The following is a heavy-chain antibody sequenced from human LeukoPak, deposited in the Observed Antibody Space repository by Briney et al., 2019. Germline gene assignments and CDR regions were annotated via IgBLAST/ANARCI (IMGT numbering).Heavy chain of an antibody. J-gene: IGHJ6*04. CDR2: ISYDGSNK. CDR1: GFSFSSYG. D-gene: IGHD2-2*01. CDR3: AKEPGSRAQDIVVVPAATNYYYYYGMAI. Sequence: GRPLRLSCRASGFSFSSYGMHWVPDSPGKALEWVAVISYDGSNKDYAHSVKGRYTIYRDNPKHTLSPKVNSLRAEDTAVYYCAKEPGSRAQDIVVVPAATNYYYYYGMAIWGKGTTVTVSS. V-gene: IGHV3-30*18.